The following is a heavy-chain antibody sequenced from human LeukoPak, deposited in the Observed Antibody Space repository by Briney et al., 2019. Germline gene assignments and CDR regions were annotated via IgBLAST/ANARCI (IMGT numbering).Heavy chain of an antibody. D-gene: IGHD6-19*01. V-gene: IGHV1-2*02. CDR1: GYTFTGNY. CDR2: INPNSGDT. J-gene: IGHJ4*02. Sequence: ASVKVSCMSSGYTFTGNYMHWVRQAPGQGLEWMGWINPNSGDTKYAQNFQGRVTMTRDTSITTTYMELSSLRSDDTAVYYCVRDRHTVAVAATLDYWGQGTLVIASS. CDR3: VRDRHTVAVAATLDY.